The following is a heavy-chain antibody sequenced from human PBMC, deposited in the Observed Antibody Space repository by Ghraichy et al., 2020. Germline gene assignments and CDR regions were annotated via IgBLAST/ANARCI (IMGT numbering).Heavy chain of an antibody. D-gene: IGHD2-15*01. V-gene: IGHV4-39*01. CDR1: GGSISSSSYY. CDR3: ARPTDIVVVVAATGPDWYFDL. Sequence: SETLSLTCTVSGGSISSSSYYWGWIRQPPGKGLEWIGSIYYSGSTYYNPSLKSRVTMSVDTSKNQFSLKLSSVTAAYTAVYYCARPTDIVVVVAATGPDWYFDLWGRGTLVTVSS. J-gene: IGHJ2*01. CDR2: IYYSGST.